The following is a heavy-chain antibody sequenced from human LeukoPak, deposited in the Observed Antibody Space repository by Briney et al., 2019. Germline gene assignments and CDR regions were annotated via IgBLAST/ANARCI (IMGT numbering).Heavy chain of an antibody. CDR1: GGSFSGYY. Sequence: SETLSLICAVYGGSFSGYYWSWIRQPPGKGLEWIGEINHSGSTNYNPSLQSRGTISVDTSKNQFSLRLRSVTAADTAVYYCALYRSSRDYYYYYMDVWGKGTTVTVSS. J-gene: IGHJ6*03. CDR2: INHSGST. V-gene: IGHV4-34*01. CDR3: ALYRSSRDYYYYYMDV. D-gene: IGHD6-13*01.